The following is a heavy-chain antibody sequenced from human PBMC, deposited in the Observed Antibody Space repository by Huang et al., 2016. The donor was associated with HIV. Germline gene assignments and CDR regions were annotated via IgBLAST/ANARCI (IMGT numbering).Heavy chain of an antibody. CDR3: ARDGPEYSNYLDF. Sequence: QLMEAGGGLVRPGGSLRLSCGVSGFTVDGFWMSWVRQATGKGLEWVANINQDGSDAYYVESVRGRFTISRDNSKNSLYLQMNGLTDEDTAVYYCARDGPEYSNYLDFWGPGTLVTV. CDR1: GFTVDGFW. CDR2: INQDGSDA. J-gene: IGHJ4*02. V-gene: IGHV3-7*01. D-gene: IGHD4-4*01.